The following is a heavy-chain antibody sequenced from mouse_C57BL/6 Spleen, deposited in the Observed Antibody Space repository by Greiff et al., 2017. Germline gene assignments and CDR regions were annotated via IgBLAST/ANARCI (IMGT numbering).Heavy chain of an antibody. CDR2: IDPEDGDT. D-gene: IGHD1-1*01. J-gene: IGHJ2*01. V-gene: IGHV14-1*01. CDR1: GFNITDYY. CDR3: TPLSCTVVADY. Sequence: VQLQQSGAELVRPGASVKLSCTASGFNITDYYMHWVKQRPEQGLEWIGRIDPEDGDTEYAPKFQGKATMTADTSSTTAYLQLSSLTSEDSAVYYCTPLSCTVVADYWGKGTTLTVSS.